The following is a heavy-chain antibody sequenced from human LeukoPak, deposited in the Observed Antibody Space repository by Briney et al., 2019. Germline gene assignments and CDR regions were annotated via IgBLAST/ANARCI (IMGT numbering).Heavy chain of an antibody. CDR3: ARRGSGWYFPFDY. D-gene: IGHD6-19*01. Sequence: SETLSLTCAVSGGSISSSNWWSWVRQPPGKGLEWIGEIYHSGSTNYNPSLKSRVTISVDKSKNQFSLKLSSVTAADTAVYYCARRGSGWYFPFDYWGQGTLVTVSS. CDR1: GGSISSSNW. J-gene: IGHJ4*02. CDR2: IYHSGST. V-gene: IGHV4-4*02.